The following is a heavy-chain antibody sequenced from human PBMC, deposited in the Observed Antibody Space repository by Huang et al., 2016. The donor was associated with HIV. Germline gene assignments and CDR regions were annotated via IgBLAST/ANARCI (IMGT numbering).Heavy chain of an antibody. V-gene: IGHV4-34*01. D-gene: IGHD3-16*01. CDR1: GGSFSGPN. CDR3: ARGRGDARGFLGLDF. Sequence: QVQLPQWGAGLLKPSEPLSLTCAVYGGSFSGPNWTWIRQTPGKGLEWIGEINHSGRTNDSPSLKRRVTVSLDTSKNQVSLRRRAVTAADTAVYYCARGRGDARGFLGLDFWGQGTLVTVSS. J-gene: IGHJ4*02. CDR2: INHSGRT.